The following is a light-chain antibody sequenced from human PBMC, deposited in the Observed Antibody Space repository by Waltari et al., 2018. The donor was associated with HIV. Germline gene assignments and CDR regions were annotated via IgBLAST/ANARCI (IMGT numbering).Light chain of an antibody. CDR1: SSNIGSND. CDR3: ATWDDSLSGVV. Sequence: QSVLTQPPSASGTPGQKVTISCSGSSSNIGSNDVFWYQQLPGAAPKRLMYRNDQRSSVVPARFSASKSGTSASLSISGPRSEDGADYTCATWDDSLSGVVFGGGTKLNVL. J-gene: IGLJ2*01. V-gene: IGLV1-47*01. CDR2: RND.